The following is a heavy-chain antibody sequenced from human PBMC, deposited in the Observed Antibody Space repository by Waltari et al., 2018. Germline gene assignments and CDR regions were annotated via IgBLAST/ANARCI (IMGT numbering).Heavy chain of an antibody. V-gene: IGHV3-21*01. D-gene: IGHD3-3*01. CDR1: GFPFSSYL. CDR3: ARDRLRFLGGNTFDI. Sequence: EVQLVESGGGLVKPGGSLRLSCAASGFPFSSYLMNWVRQAPGKGLEWVSFISSSSSYIFYADSVKGRFTISRDNAKNSLYLQMNSLRAEDTAVYYCARDRLRFLGGNTFDIWGQGTMVTVS. J-gene: IGHJ3*02. CDR2: ISSSSSYI.